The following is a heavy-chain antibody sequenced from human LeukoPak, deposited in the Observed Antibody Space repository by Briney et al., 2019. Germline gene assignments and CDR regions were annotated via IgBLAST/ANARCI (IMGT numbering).Heavy chain of an antibody. V-gene: IGHV3-74*01. D-gene: IGHD2-21*02. CDR1: GFTFSSYW. J-gene: IGHJ6*02. CDR3: ARRGSCGGDCWYYYGMDV. CDR2: INSDGSST. Sequence: GGSLRLSCAASGFTFSSYWMHWVRQAPGKGLVWVSRINSDGSSTSYADSVKGRFTISRDNAKNTLYLQMNSLRAEDTAVYYCARRGSCGGDCWYYYGMDVWGQGTTVTVSS.